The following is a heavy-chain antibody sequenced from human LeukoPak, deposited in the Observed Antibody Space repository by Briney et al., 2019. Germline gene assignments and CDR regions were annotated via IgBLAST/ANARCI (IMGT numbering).Heavy chain of an antibody. CDR1: GYTFTNYA. Sequence: ASVKVSCETSGYTFTNYAIHWVRQAPGQRFEWMGWINAANGHAKYSQEFQGRITITRDTSATTAYMELSNLRSEDMALYYCARGRGPPNTNRDFYYYHYMDVWGKGTTVTISS. V-gene: IGHV1-3*03. J-gene: IGHJ6*03. CDR2: INAANGHA. D-gene: IGHD3-10*01. CDR3: ARGRGPPNTNRDFYYYHYMDV.